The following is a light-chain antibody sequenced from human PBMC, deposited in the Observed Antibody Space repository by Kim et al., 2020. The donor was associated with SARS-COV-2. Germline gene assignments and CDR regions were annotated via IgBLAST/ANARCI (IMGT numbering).Light chain of an antibody. Sequence: WAPGEKATHPCRASQSVISKYLAWYQQKPGQAPRLLIYATSSRDTGIPESFSGSGSGTEFTLTISRLEPEDFAVYYCQHYGSPPYTFGQGTKLEI. CDR2: ATS. J-gene: IGKJ2*01. CDR3: QHYGSPPYT. V-gene: IGKV3-20*01. CDR1: QSVISKY.